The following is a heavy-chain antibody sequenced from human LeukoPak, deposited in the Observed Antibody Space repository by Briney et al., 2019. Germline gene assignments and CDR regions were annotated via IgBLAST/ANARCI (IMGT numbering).Heavy chain of an antibody. CDR1: GYTFTSYY. CDR2: INPSGGST. CDR3: ARDTPITIFGVVSSGGDWFDP. Sequence: ASVKVSCKASGYTFTSYYMHWVRQAPGEGLEWMGIINPSGGSTSYAQKFQGRVTMTRDMSTSTAYMELRSLRSDDTAVYYCARDTPITIFGVVSSGGDWFDPWGQGTLVTVSS. J-gene: IGHJ5*02. V-gene: IGHV1-46*01. D-gene: IGHD3-3*01.